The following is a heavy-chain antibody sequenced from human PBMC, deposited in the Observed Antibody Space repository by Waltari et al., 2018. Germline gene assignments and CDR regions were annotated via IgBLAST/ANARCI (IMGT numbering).Heavy chain of an antibody. Sequence: QVQFVQSGAEVKKPGASVKVSCKASGYSFIAYAMPWVRQAPGQRPEWMGWINVGNGNTKYSQNFQGRVTITSDISASTAYLEVSSLRSEDTALYYCARGHRLPFFDFWGKGTLVTVSS. V-gene: IGHV1-3*01. CDR2: INVGNGNT. J-gene: IGHJ4*02. CDR3: ARGHRLPFFDF. CDR1: GYSFIAYA. D-gene: IGHD5-18*01.